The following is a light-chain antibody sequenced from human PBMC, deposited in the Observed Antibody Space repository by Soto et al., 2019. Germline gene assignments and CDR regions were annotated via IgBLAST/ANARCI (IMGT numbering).Light chain of an antibody. V-gene: IGLV2-14*03. CDR2: DVS. CDR3: SSYTSSDTYA. Sequence: QSALTQPASVSGSPGQSITISCTGTSSDVGNYNYVSWHQHHPGKAPKLMINDVSNRPSGVSSRFPGSKSGNTASLTISGLQAEDEADYYCSSYTSSDTYAFGTGTKVTVL. CDR1: SSDVGNYNY. J-gene: IGLJ1*01.